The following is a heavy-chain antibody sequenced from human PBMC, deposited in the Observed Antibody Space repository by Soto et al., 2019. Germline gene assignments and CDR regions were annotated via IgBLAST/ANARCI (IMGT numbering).Heavy chain of an antibody. Sequence: QVQLQESGPGLVKPSETLSLTCTVSGGSVSSGSYYWSWIRQPPGKGLEWIGYIYYSGSTNYNPSLKSRVTISVDTAKNQFSLKLSSVTAADTAVYYWARGKGYYGSRGDYWGQGTLVTVSS. CDR2: IYYSGST. V-gene: IGHV4-61*01. J-gene: IGHJ4*02. D-gene: IGHD3-22*01. CDR3: ARGKGYYGSRGDY. CDR1: GGSVSSGSYY.